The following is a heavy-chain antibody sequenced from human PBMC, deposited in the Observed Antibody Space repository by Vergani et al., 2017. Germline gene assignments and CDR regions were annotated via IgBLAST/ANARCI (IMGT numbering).Heavy chain of an antibody. CDR1: GFTSSYYG. Sequence: QVHLVESGGGVVQTGRSLRLSCVVSGFTSSYYGMHWVRQAPGKGLEWVAVISYDGTQKYYADSVKGRFTISRDNSKSTLYLQMNSLRTEDTAVYYCATKSCGTPGGQIGDFREWGQGTLVTVSS. CDR2: ISYDGTQK. CDR3: ATKSCGTPGGQIGDFRE. J-gene: IGHJ1*01. D-gene: IGHD1-1*01. V-gene: IGHV3-30*03.